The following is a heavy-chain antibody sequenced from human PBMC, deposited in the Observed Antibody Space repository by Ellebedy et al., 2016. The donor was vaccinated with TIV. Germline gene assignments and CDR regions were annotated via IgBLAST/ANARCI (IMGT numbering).Heavy chain of an antibody. CDR2: ISHDGSDK. D-gene: IGHD1-7*01. CDR1: GVTVSSHG. J-gene: IGHJ6*02. V-gene: IGHV3-30*03. CDR3: ARDPNWNYVGYYGMDV. Sequence: GESLKISCEASGVTVSSHGMHWVRQAPGKGLQWVAVISHDGSDKIYADSVRGRFTISRDNSKNTLDLQMDSLRSDDTAVYYCARDPNWNYVGYYGMDVWGQGTTVTVSS.